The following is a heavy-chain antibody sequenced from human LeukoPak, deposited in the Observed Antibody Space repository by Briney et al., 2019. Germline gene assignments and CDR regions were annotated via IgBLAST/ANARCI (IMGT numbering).Heavy chain of an antibody. CDR1: GYTFIRYG. J-gene: IGHJ4*02. CDR3: ARNLYDILTGYSHFDY. CDR2: ISAYNGNT. V-gene: IGHV1-18*01. D-gene: IGHD3-9*01. Sequence: ASVKVSCKASGYTFIRYGINWVRQAPGQGLEWMGWISAYNGNTNYAQKLQGRVTMTTDTSTSTAYMELRSLRSDDTAVYYCARNLYDILTGYSHFDYWGQGTLVTVSS.